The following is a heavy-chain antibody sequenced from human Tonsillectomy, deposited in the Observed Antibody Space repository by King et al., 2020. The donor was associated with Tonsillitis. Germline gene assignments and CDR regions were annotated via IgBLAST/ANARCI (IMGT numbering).Heavy chain of an antibody. Sequence: VQLVESGGGLVQPGGSLRLSCSASGFTFSSYAMHWVRQAPGKGLEYVSAISSNGGSTYYADSVKGRFTISRDNSKNTLYLQMSSLRAEDTAVYYWVKGPFYGDYVGYYYGMDVWGQGTTVTVSS. J-gene: IGHJ6*02. CDR2: ISSNGGST. CDR3: VKGPFYGDYVGYYYGMDV. CDR1: GFTFSSYA. D-gene: IGHD4-17*01. V-gene: IGHV3-64D*06.